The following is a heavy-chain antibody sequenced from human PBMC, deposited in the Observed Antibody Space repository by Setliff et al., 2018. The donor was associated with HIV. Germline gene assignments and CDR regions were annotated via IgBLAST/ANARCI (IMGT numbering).Heavy chain of an antibody. CDR1: GGSLNDYS. CDR2: VNLPKTL. J-gene: IGHJ4*02. D-gene: IGHD3-9*01. Sequence: SETLSLTCAVYGGSLNDYSWNWTRQSPGKGLEWIGEVNLPKTLNYNPSLESRITISVDTSKKQFSLDLSSVTAADTAVYFCARAIVKTGYHTKSRVFDYWGQGTLVTVSS. CDR3: ARAIVKTGYHTKSRVFDY. V-gene: IGHV4-34*01.